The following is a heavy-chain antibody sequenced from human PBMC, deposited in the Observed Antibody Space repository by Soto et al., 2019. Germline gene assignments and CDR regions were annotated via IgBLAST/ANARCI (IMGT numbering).Heavy chain of an antibody. Sequence: EVQLVESGGGLVKPGGSLRLSCAASGFTFSSYSMNWVRQAPGKGLEWVSSISSSSSYIYYADSVKGRFTISRDNAKNSLYLQMNSRRDEYTAVYYCARVGGQLVPGFDYWGQGTLVTVSS. CDR3: ARVGGQLVPGFDY. CDR2: ISSSSSYI. D-gene: IGHD6-6*01. V-gene: IGHV3-21*01. J-gene: IGHJ4*02. CDR1: GFTFSSYS.